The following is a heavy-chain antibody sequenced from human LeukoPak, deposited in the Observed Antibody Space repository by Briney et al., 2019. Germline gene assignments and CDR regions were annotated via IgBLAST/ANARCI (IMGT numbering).Heavy chain of an antibody. CDR1: GGSISSGGYY. CDR2: IYYSGST. V-gene: IGHV4-31*03. Sequence: PSQTLSLTCTVSGGSISSGGYYWRWIRQHPGKGLERIGYIYYSGSTYYNPSLKSRVTISVDTSKNQFSLKLSSVTAADTAVYYCARDASDSSGYSFDYWGQGTLVTVSS. D-gene: IGHD3-22*01. J-gene: IGHJ4*02. CDR3: ARDASDSSGYSFDY.